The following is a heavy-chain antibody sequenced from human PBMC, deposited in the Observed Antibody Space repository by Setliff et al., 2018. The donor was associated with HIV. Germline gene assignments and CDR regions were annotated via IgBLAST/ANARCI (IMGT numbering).Heavy chain of an antibody. V-gene: IGHV1-69*13. D-gene: IGHD3-22*01. CDR3: ARGADASGYFYREYFQH. CDR1: GVTFNYSF. Sequence: ASVKVSCKAAGVTFNYSFITWVRQAPGQGLEWMGGVVPTIHEATYAQKFQGRVTITEDESATTVYMEMSGLTSEDTAIYYCARGADASGYFYREYFQHLGQGTLVTVSS. J-gene: IGHJ1*01. CDR2: VVPTIHEA.